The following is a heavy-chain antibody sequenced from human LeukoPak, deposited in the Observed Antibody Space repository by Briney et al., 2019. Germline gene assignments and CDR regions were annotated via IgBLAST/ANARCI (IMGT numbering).Heavy chain of an antibody. J-gene: IGHJ2*01. V-gene: IGHV4-59*12. CDR2: IYHSGST. Sequence: SETLSLTCTVSGGSISGYYWSWSRQPPGKGLEWIGYIYHSGSTYYNPSLKSRVTISVDRSKNQFSLKLSSVTAADTAVYYCASVVVAATQISWYFDLWGRGTLVTVSS. D-gene: IGHD2-15*01. CDR1: GGSISGYY. CDR3: ASVVVAATQISWYFDL.